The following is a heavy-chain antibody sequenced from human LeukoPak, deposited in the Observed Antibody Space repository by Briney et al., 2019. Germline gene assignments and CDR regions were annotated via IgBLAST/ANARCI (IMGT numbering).Heavy chain of an antibody. CDR2: ISWNSGSI. D-gene: IGHD3-22*01. CDR3: AKGLSYDSSGYYDY. CDR1: GFTFDDYA. Sequence: GRSLRLSCAASGFTFDDYAMHWVRQAPGKGLEWVSGISWNSGSIGYADSVKGRFTISRDNAKNSLYLQMNSLRAEDMALYYCAKGLSYDSSGYYDYWGRGTLDTVSS. V-gene: IGHV3-9*03. J-gene: IGHJ4*02.